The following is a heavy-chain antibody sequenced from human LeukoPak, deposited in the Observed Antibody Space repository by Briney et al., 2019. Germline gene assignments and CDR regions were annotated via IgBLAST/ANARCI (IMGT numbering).Heavy chain of an antibody. CDR3: ARDPDARELPGSWFDP. J-gene: IGHJ5*02. Sequence: ASVKVSCKASGYTFTSYAMHWVRQAPGQRLEWMGWINAGNGNTKYSQKFQGRVTITRDTSASTAYMELSSLRSEDTAVYYCARDPDARELPGSWFDPWGQGTLVTVSS. CDR2: INAGNGNT. CDR1: GYTFTSYA. D-gene: IGHD1-26*01. V-gene: IGHV1-3*01.